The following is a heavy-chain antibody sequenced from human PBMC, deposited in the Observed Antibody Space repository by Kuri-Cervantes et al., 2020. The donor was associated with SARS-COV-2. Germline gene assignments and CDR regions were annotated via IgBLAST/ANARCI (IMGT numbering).Heavy chain of an antibody. D-gene: IGHD3-22*01. V-gene: IGHV3-33*01. CDR3: ARATPYYYDSSGYKGYFDY. Sequence: LSLTCATSGFTFRSYGMHRVRQAPGKGLEWVAVIWYDGSNKYYADSVKGRFTISRDNSKNTLYLQMNSLRAEDTAVYYCARATPYYYDSSGYKGYFDYWGQGTLVTVSS. J-gene: IGHJ4*02. CDR2: IWYDGSNK. CDR1: GFTFRSYG.